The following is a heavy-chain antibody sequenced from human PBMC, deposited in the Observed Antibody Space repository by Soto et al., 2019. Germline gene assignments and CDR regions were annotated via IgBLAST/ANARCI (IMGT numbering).Heavy chain of an antibody. J-gene: IGHJ6*02. CDR1: GFTFSTSG. CDR2: ISYDGGDK. V-gene: IGHV3-30*18. D-gene: IGHD5-12*01. Sequence: GGSLRLSCAASGFTFSTSGMHWVRQAPGKGLEWVTVISYDGGDKYYAESVKGRFSISRDNSKNTLYLQMNSLRTEDTATYYCAKDQIVATGRGHYGLDVWGQGTAVTVSS. CDR3: AKDQIVATGRGHYGLDV.